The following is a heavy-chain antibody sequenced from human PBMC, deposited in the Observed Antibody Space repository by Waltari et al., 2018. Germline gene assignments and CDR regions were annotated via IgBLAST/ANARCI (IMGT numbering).Heavy chain of an antibody. CDR3: ASQVYGDYSYWYFDL. V-gene: IGHV5-51*03. CDR1: GYSFTSYW. D-gene: IGHD4-17*01. CDR2: IYPGDSDT. J-gene: IGHJ2*01. Sequence: EVQLVQSGAEVKKPGESLKISCKGSGYSFTSYWICWVRQLPGKGLEWMGIIYPGDSDTRYSPSFQGQVTISADKSISTAYLQCSSLKASDTAMYYCASQVYGDYSYWYFDLWGRGTLVTVSS.